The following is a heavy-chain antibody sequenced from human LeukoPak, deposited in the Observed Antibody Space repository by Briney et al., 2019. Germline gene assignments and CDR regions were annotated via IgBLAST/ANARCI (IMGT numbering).Heavy chain of an antibody. Sequence: TGGSLRLSCTPSGFSFSSYWIHWVRQVPGRGLVWVARINSDGGSTHFADSVKGRFTISRDNAKNTLYLQMNSLKAEDTAVYYCTRGGSGYAYYYAMDVWGQGTTVTVSS. D-gene: IGHD5-12*01. CDR3: TRGGSGYAYYYAMDV. CDR1: GFSFSSYW. CDR2: INSDGGST. V-gene: IGHV3-74*01. J-gene: IGHJ6*02.